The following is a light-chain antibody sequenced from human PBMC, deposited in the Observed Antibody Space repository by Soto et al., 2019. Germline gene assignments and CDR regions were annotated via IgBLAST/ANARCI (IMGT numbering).Light chain of an antibody. CDR2: AAS. Sequence: DFQMTQSPSSLSASVGDRVTITCRASQSISSYLNWYQQKPAKAPKLLIYAASSLQSGLPSRFSGRVSGTDFALTISSLQPEDFATYYCQQSYRTPRTFGQGTKVDSK. J-gene: IGKJ1*01. CDR1: QSISSY. CDR3: QQSYRTPRT. V-gene: IGKV1-39*01.